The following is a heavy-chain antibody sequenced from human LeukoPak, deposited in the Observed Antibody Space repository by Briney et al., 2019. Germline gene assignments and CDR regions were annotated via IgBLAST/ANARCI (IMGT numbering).Heavy chain of an antibody. Sequence: TGGSLRLSCEASGFTFSSYWMSWVRQAPGKGLEWVANIKTDGSEKYYVDSEKGRFTISRDNAKNSLYLQMNSLRAEDTAVYYCARGPGSSGGAYVGDYWGPGTLVTVSS. CDR2: IKTDGSEK. CDR3: ARGPGSSGGAYVGDY. D-gene: IGHD3-22*01. V-gene: IGHV3-7*01. CDR1: GFTFSSYW. J-gene: IGHJ4*01.